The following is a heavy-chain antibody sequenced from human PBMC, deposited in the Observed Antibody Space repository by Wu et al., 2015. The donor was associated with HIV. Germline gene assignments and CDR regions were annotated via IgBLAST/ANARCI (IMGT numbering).Heavy chain of an antibody. CDR2: ISAHSGKT. J-gene: IGHJ4*02. D-gene: IGHD6-13*01. V-gene: IGHV1-18*01. Sequence: QVQLVQSGPEVKKPGASVRVSCKASGYVFTSYGFSWVRQAPGQGLEWMGWISAHSGKTNYAQKFQGRVTMTTDTSTNTAYMELRRLTFDDTAVYFCAREDHHYPSSQYPLDNWGQGTLVTVSS. CDR1: GYVFTSYG. CDR3: AREDHHYPSSQYPLDN.